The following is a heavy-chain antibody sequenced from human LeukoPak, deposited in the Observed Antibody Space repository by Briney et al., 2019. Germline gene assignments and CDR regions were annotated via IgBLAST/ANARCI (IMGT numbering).Heavy chain of an antibody. CDR3: ARVETYDYVWGSYRYPFDY. CDR2: INTNTGNP. D-gene: IGHD3-16*02. J-gene: IGHJ4*02. CDR1: GNTFTSYA. V-gene: IGHV7-4-1*02. Sequence: ASVKVSCKASGNTFTSYAMNWVRQAPGQGLEWMGWINTNTGNPTYAQGFTGRFVFSLDTSVSTAYLQISSLKAEDTAVYYCARVETYDYVWGSYRYPFDYWGQGTLVTVSS.